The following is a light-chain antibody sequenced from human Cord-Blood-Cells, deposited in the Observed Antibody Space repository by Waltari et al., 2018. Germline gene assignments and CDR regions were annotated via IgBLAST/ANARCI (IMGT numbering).Light chain of an antibody. V-gene: IGLV2-8*01. CDR3: SSYAGSNNLV. CDR1: SSDVGGYNY. CDR2: GVS. J-gene: IGLJ3*02. Sequence: QSALTQPPSASGSPGQSVTISCTGTSSDVGGYNYVSWYQQHPGKAPKLMIYGVSKRPSVVPDRFAGSKSGHTASLTVSGLQAEDEADYYCSSYAGSNNLVFGGGTKLTVL.